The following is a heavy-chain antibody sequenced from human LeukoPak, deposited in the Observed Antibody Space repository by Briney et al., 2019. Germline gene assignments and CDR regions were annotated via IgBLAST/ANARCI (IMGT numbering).Heavy chain of an antibody. D-gene: IGHD1-26*01. V-gene: IGHV1-18*01. Sequence: ASVKVSCKASGYTFINYAITWVCQAPGQGLEWMGWISAYNGETNYAQKVQGRVTMTTDTSTSTVYMELRSLRSDDTAIFYCARGGMYSGSNSEYWYFDLWGRGTLVTVSS. CDR2: ISAYNGET. J-gene: IGHJ2*01. CDR1: GYTFINYA. CDR3: ARGGMYSGSNSEYWYFDL.